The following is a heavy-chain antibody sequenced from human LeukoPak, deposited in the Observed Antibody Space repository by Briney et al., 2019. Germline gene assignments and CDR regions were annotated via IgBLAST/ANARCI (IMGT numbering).Heavy chain of an antibody. D-gene: IGHD6-19*01. CDR2: ISGSGGDT. CDR3: AKEGGSGWPWTYDY. V-gene: IGHV3-23*01. CDR1: GFTFSIYA. Sequence: GGSLRLSCAASGFTFSIYAMEWVRQAPGKGLEWVSAISGSGGDTYYADSVKGRFNISRDNSKNTLYLQMNSLRAEDTAVYYCAKEGGSGWPWTYDYWGQGTLVTVSS. J-gene: IGHJ4*02.